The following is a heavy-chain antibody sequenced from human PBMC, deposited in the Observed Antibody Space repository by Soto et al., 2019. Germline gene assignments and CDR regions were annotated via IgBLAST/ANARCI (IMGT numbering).Heavy chain of an antibody. CDR1: GYTFATSG. Sequence: QVQLVQSGTEVKKPGASVTVSCKASGYTFATSGIHWLCQAPGQGLEWVGWIYIGNGITKYSREFQGRVTISRDTSASTAYMELSSLRSEDTAVYYCARATLGLVWFEEFDGRDLWGQGTLVTVSS. V-gene: IGHV1-3*04. CDR3: ARATLGLVWFEEFDGRDL. J-gene: IGHJ1*01. CDR2: IYIGNGIT. D-gene: IGHD3-10*01.